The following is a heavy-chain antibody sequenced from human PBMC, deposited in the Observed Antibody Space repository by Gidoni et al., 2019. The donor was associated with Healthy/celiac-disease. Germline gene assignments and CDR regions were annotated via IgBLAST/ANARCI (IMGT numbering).Heavy chain of an antibody. CDR2: ISSSSSYI. Sequence: EVQLVESGGGLVKPGWSLRLSCAASGFTFSSYSMNWVRQAPGKGLEWVSSISSSSSYIYYADSVKGRFTISRDNAKNSLYLQMNSLRAEDTAVYYCARDGYWGYYDSSGYYHFDYWGQGTLVTVSS. CDR3: ARDGYWGYYDSSGYYHFDY. CDR1: GFTFSSYS. V-gene: IGHV3-21*01. J-gene: IGHJ4*02. D-gene: IGHD3-22*01.